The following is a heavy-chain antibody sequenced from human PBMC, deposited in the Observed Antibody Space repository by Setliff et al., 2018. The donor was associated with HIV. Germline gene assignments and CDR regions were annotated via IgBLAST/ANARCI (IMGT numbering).Heavy chain of an antibody. V-gene: IGHV4-59*01. CDR3: ARIFGDQGYYYGMDV. D-gene: IGHD3-3*01. Sequence: SETLSLTCTVSGGSISSYYWSWIRQPPGKGLEWIGYIYYSGNTNYNPYLKSRVTISVDTSKNQFSLKLSSVIAADTAVYYCARIFGDQGYYYGMDVWGQGTTVTVSS. J-gene: IGHJ6*02. CDR2: IYYSGNT. CDR1: GGSISSYY.